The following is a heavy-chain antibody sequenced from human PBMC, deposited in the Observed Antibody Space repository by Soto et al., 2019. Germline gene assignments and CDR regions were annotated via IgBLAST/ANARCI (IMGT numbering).Heavy chain of an antibody. D-gene: IGHD3-10*01. Sequence: HPGGSLRLSCAASGFTVSSTYMIWVRQAPGKGLEWVSIIFSSGESSYADSVKGRFTISRDSSDNTVYLQMNSLKAEDTAVYYCARGGIGMVRTFDHWGQGTLVTVSS. CDR2: IFSSGES. V-gene: IGHV3-53*01. J-gene: IGHJ4*02. CDR1: GFTVSSTY. CDR3: ARGGIGMVRTFDH.